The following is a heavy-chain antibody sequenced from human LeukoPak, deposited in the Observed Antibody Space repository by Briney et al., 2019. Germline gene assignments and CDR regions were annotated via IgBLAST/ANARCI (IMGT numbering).Heavy chain of an antibody. CDR3: ARDGSSSKYYYYYMDV. CDR2: ISSSSSTI. Sequence: GGSLRLSCAASGFTFSSYSMNWVRQAPGKGLEWVSYISSSSSTIYYADSVKGRFTISRDNAKNSLYLQMNRLRAEDTAVYYCARDGSSSKYYYYYMDVWGKGTTVTVSS. V-gene: IGHV3-48*01. J-gene: IGHJ6*03. CDR1: GFTFSSYS. D-gene: IGHD6-13*01.